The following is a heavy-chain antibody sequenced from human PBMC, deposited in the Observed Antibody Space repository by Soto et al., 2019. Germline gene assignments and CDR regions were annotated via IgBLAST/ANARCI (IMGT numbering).Heavy chain of an antibody. CDR3: ARVWKRGSGSYNDY. J-gene: IGHJ4*02. V-gene: IGHV3-33*01. CDR1: GFTFSSYG. Sequence: QVPLVESGGGVVQPGRSLRLSCAASGFTFSSYGMHWVRQAPGKGLEWVAVIWYDGSNKYYADSVKGRFTISRDNSKNTLYLQMNSLRAEDTAVYYCARVWKRGSGSYNDYWGQGTLVTVSS. CDR2: IWYDGSNK. D-gene: IGHD3-10*01.